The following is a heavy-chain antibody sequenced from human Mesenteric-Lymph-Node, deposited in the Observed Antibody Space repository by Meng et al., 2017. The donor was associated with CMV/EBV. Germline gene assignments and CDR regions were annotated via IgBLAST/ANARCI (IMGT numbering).Heavy chain of an antibody. CDR1: GFTFSDSA. CDR3: SRSILRGYDPPVGDS. CDR2: IRSKGNTYAT. J-gene: IGHJ4*02. D-gene: IGHD5-12*01. V-gene: IGHV3-73*01. Sequence: GESLKISCAASGFTFSDSAIHLVRQASGKGLEWVGRIRSKGNTYATSHAASVKGRFTISRDESKNTAYLQMNSLKTEDTAVYFCSRSILRGYDPPVGDSWGQGTLVTVSS.